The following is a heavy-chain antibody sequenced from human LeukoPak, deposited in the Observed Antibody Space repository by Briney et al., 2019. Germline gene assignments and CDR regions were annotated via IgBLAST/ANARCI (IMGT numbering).Heavy chain of an antibody. Sequence: PSETLSLTCTVSGGSIRSYHWSWIRQPPGKRLEWIGYIYDSGSTNYNPSLKSRVTISIDTSKNQFSLKLSSVTAADTAVYYCAREEYCGGDCYSGFDYWGQGTLVTVSS. CDR2: IYDSGST. V-gene: IGHV4-59*01. D-gene: IGHD2-21*02. CDR3: AREEYCGGDCYSGFDY. CDR1: GGSIRSYH. J-gene: IGHJ4*02.